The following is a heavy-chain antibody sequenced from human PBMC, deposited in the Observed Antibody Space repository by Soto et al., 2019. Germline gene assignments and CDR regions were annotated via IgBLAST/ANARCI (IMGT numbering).Heavy chain of an antibody. CDR2: IIPILGIA. D-gene: IGHD5-12*01. CDR3: ARDHRQYSGYDDNDY. CDR1: GGTFSSYT. V-gene: IGHV1-69*04. J-gene: IGHJ4*02. Sequence: GASVKVSCKASGGTFSSYTISWVRQAPGQGLEWMGRIIPILGIANYAQKFQGRVTITADKSTSTAYMELSSLRSEDTAVYYCARDHRQYSGYDDNDYWGQGTLVTVSS.